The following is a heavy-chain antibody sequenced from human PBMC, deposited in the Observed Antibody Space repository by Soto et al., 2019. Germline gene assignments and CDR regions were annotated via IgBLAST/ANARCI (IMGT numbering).Heavy chain of an antibody. J-gene: IGHJ5*01. CDR2: IYYSGST. Sequence: SETLSLTCTVSGGSISSGGYYWSWIRQHPGKGLEWIGYIYYSGSTYYNPSLKSRVTISVDTSKNQFSLKLSSVTAADTAVYYCETRTVPRYFASWGQGTLVTVSS. D-gene: IGHD3-9*01. CDR1: GGSISSGGYY. V-gene: IGHV4-31*03. CDR3: ETRTVPRYFAS.